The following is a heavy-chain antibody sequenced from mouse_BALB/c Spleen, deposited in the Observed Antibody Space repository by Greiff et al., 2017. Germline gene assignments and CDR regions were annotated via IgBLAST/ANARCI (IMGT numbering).Heavy chain of an antibody. D-gene: IGHD2-2*01. CDR3: ARMGGYDEAWFAY. J-gene: IGHJ3*01. CDR1: GFSLTSYG. CDR2: IWSGGST. Sequence: QVQLKQSGPGLVQPSQSLSITCTVSGFSLTSYGVHWVRQSPGKGLEWLGVIWSGGSTDYNAAFISRLSISKDNSKSQVFFKMNSLQANDTAIYYCARMGGYDEAWFAYWGQGTLVTVSA. V-gene: IGHV2-2*02.